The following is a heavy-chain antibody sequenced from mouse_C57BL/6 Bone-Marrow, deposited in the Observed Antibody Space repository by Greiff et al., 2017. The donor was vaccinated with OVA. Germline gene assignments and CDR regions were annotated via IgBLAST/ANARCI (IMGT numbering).Heavy chain of an antibody. V-gene: IGHV1-26*01. J-gene: IGHJ3*01. Sequence: EVQLQQSGPALVKPGASVKISCKASGYTFTDYYMNWVKQSHGKSLEWIGDINPNNGGTSYNQKFKGKATLTVDKSSSTAYMELRSLTSEDSAVYYCARYDYSFAYWGQGTLVTVSA. CDR2: INPNNGGT. CDR3: ARYDYSFAY. D-gene: IGHD2-4*01. CDR1: GYTFTDYY.